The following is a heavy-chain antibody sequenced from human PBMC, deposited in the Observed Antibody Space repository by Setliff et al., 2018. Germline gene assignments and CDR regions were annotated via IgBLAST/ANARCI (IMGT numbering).Heavy chain of an antibody. CDR3: AREGRRYYDSSGYYYDPYHYYYMDV. V-gene: IGHV1-3*01. CDR2: INGASGNT. Sequence: ASVKVSCKASGYSLSAYVMHWVRQAPGQRLEWMGWINGASGNTKYSQKFQGRVTITRDTSASTAHMELSSLRSEDTAVYYCAREGRRYYDSSGYYYDPYHYYYMDVWGKGTTVTVSS. D-gene: IGHD3-22*01. CDR1: GYSLSAYV. J-gene: IGHJ6*03.